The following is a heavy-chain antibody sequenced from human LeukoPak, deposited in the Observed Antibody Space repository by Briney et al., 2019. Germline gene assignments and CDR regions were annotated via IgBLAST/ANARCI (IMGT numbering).Heavy chain of an antibody. J-gene: IGHJ4*02. CDR3: ARDSSSWNHFDE. Sequence: PSETLSLTCAVSGGSFSDYFWSWIRQPPGKGLEWIGEINQSGSTNYSPSPKSRVTISLDTSKNHFSLNLSSVTAADTAVYFCARDSSSWNHFDEGRQGTLVTVSS. D-gene: IGHD6-13*01. CDR2: INQSGST. V-gene: IGHV4-34*01. CDR1: GGSFSDYF.